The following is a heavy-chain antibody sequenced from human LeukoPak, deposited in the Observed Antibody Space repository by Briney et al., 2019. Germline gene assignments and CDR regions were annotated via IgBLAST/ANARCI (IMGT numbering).Heavy chain of an antibody. J-gene: IGHJ6*03. D-gene: IGHD3-3*01. CDR3: ARVLQNYYHMDV. CDR1: GVSINSHY. CDR2: IYDSGSA. V-gene: IGHV4-59*11. Sequence: KPSETLSLTCTVSGVSINSHYWCWIRQPPGKGLEWIGFIYDSGSANYKSSLKSRVTMTVDTSKNQFSLKLNSVSAADTAVYYCARVLQNYYHMDVWGKGTTVTVSS.